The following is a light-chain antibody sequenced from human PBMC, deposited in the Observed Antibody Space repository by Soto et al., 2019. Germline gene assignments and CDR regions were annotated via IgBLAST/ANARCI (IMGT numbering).Light chain of an antibody. CDR1: SSNIGSNA. Sequence: QSVLTQPPSVSEAPRQRVTISCSGSSSNIGSNAVNWYQQLPGTAPKLLIYYDDLLPSGVSDRFSGSKSGTSASLAISGLQSEDEADYYCAAWDDSLSGWVFGGGTKLTVL. CDR3: AAWDDSLSGWV. V-gene: IGLV1-36*01. J-gene: IGLJ3*02. CDR2: YDD.